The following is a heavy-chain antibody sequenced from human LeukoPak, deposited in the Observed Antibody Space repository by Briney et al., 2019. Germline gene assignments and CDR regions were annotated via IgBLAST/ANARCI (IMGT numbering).Heavy chain of an antibody. J-gene: IGHJ4*02. D-gene: IGHD2-15*01. CDR3: ARDGSLKYYFDY. Sequence: TGGSLRLSCAASGFTVSSNYMSWVRQAPGKGLEWVAVIRYDGSNKYYADSVKGRFTISRDNSKNTLYLQMNSLRAEDTAVYYCARDGSLKYYFDYWGQGTLVTVSS. CDR2: IRYDGSNK. V-gene: IGHV3-33*08. CDR1: GFTVSSNY.